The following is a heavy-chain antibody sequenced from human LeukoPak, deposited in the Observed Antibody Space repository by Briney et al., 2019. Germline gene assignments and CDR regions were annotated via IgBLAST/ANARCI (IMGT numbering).Heavy chain of an antibody. D-gene: IGHD1-14*01. J-gene: IGHJ4*02. Sequence: ASVKVSCKASGYTFTSYYMHWVRQAPGQGLEWMGIIDPSGGGTTYAQNFQGRITMTRDTSTSTVYMELSSLRSEDTAVYYCTRGPADYFDYWGQGTLVTVPP. CDR2: IDPSGGGT. V-gene: IGHV1-46*01. CDR3: TRGPADYFDY. CDR1: GYTFTSYY.